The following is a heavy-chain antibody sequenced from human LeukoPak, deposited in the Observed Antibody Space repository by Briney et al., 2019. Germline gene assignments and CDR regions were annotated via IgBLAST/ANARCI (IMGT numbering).Heavy chain of an antibody. CDR2: INHSGST. CDR1: GGSFSGYY. V-gene: IGHV4-34*01. J-gene: IGHJ4*02. Sequence: SETLSLTCAVYGGSFSGYYWSWIRQPPGKGLEWIGEINHSGSTNYNPSLKSRVTISVDTSKNQFSLKLSSVTAADTAVYYCERVRLLWFGELLYQKPFDYWGQGTLVTVSS. D-gene: IGHD3-10*01. CDR3: ERVRLLWFGELLYQKPFDY.